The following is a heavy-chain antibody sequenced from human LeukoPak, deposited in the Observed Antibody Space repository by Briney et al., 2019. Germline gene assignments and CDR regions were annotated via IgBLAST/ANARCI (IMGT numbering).Heavy chain of an antibody. CDR3: VGVETITMVRGASGDV. J-gene: IGHJ6*04. V-gene: IGHV3-66*02. CDR2: IHSGGRA. CDR1: GFSVSSNY. Sequence: GSLRLSCAASGFSVSSNYMTWVRQAPGKGLEWVSGIHSGGRAYYADSVKGRFTTSRDNSKNTLDLQMNSLSVEDTAVYYCVGVETITMVRGASGDVWGKGTTVTVSS. D-gene: IGHD3-10*01.